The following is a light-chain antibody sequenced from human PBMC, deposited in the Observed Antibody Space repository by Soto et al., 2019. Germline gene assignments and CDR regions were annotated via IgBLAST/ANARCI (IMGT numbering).Light chain of an antibody. J-gene: IGLJ1*01. Sequence: QSALTQPASVSGSPGQSITISCTGTSSDVGSYNLISWYQQYPGKAPKLMIYEVSERPSGVSNRFSGSKSGNTASLTISGLQAEDEADYYCCSYAGSSTFYVFGTGTKVTVL. CDR1: SSDVGSYNL. V-gene: IGLV2-23*02. CDR2: EVS. CDR3: CSYAGSSTFYV.